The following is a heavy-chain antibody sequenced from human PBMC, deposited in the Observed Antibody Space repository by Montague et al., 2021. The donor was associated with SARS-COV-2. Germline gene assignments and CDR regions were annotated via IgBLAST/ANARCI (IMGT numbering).Heavy chain of an antibody. CDR2: INHGGTT. J-gene: IGHJ4*02. CDR1: GGSFSGYY. Sequence: SETLSLTCAVYGGSFSGYYWTWIRQSPGKGLEWIAEINHGGTTNXNFNPSLRSRVTISVDTSKSQFSLKLSSVTAADTGVYYCARWDPQTLTLIGLRGKSASDYWGQGTLVTVSS. CDR3: ARWDPQTLTLIGLRGKSASDY. D-gene: IGHD4-23*01. V-gene: IGHV4-34*01.